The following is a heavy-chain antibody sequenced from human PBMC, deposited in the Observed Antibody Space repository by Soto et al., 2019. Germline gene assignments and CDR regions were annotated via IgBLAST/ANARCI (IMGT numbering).Heavy chain of an antibody. D-gene: IGHD3-16*02. CDR3: ATAGSYRFDY. Sequence: GGSLRLSCAASGFTFSSYSMNWVRQAPGKGLVWVSSINSSSTRIDYAYSVKGRFTISRDNARSTLYLQMNSLRGEDTALYYCATAGSYRFDYWGQGTLVTVSS. V-gene: IGHV3-21*01. CDR2: INSSSTRI. J-gene: IGHJ4*02. CDR1: GFTFSSYS.